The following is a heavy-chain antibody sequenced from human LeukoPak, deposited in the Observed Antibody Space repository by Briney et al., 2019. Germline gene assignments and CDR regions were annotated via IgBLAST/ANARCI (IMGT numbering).Heavy chain of an antibody. V-gene: IGHV4-34*01. CDR2: INHSGST. CDR1: GGSFSGYY. D-gene: IGHD4-11*01. CDR3: ARARLPRVPDY. J-gene: IGHJ4*02. Sequence: KPSETLSLTCAVYGGSFSGYYWSWIRQPPGKGLEWIGEINHSGSTNYNPSLKSRVTISVDTSKNQFSLKLSSVTAADTAVYYCARARLPRVPDYWGQGTLVTVSS.